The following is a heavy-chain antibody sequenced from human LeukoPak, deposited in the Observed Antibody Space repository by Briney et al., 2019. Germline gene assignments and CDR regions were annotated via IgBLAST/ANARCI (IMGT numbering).Heavy chain of an antibody. Sequence: GGSLRLSCAASGFTFSSSAMSWVRQAPGKGLEWVSAISNNGGYTYYADSVQGRFTVSRDNSKNTVYLQMNSLRAEDTAVYYCAKDLAFWSGYYIRYFQHWGQGTLVTVSS. CDR1: GFTFSSSA. D-gene: IGHD3-3*01. J-gene: IGHJ1*01. CDR3: AKDLAFWSGYYIRYFQH. CDR2: ISNNGGYT. V-gene: IGHV3-23*01.